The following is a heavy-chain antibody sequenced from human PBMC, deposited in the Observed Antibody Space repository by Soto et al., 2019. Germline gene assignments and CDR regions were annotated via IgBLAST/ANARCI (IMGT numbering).Heavy chain of an antibody. CDR1: GFTFNDYY. V-gene: IGHV3-11*01. CDR3: ARDHCSSSTCYPRWYFDL. D-gene: IGHD2-2*01. Sequence: PGGSLRLSCAASGFTFNDYYMNWFRQAPGKGLEWISYISNTGTTIYYADSVKGRFTISRDTSKNSLFLQMNSLRGEDSALYYCARDHCSSSTCYPRWYFDLRGRGALVTVSS. J-gene: IGHJ2*01. CDR2: ISNTGTTI.